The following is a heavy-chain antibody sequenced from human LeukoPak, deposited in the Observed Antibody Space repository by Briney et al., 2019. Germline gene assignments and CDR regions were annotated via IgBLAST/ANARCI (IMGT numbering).Heavy chain of an antibody. Sequence: SVKVSCKASGGTFSSYAISWVRQAPGQGLEWMGGIIPIFGTANYAQKFQGRVTITADESTSTAYMELSSLRSEDTAVYYCARLGPVGATGYFDYWGQGTLVTVSS. CDR1: GGTFSSYA. CDR3: ARLGPVGATGYFDY. J-gene: IGHJ4*02. CDR2: IIPIFGTA. D-gene: IGHD1-26*01. V-gene: IGHV1-69*13.